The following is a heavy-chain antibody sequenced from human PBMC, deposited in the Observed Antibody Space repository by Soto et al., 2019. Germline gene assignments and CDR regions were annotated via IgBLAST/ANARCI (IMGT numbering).Heavy chain of an antibody. CDR2: INHTGGT. Sequence: ETLSRTCAVYGGSFNGYYWNWIRQPPGKGLEWIGEINHTGGTHYNPPLKSRVTMSVDTSKNQFSLRLSSVTAADTAIYYCATRITVFGLLIPPFDPWGQGTQVTVSS. V-gene: IGHV4-34*01. D-gene: IGHD3-3*01. CDR1: GGSFNGYY. CDR3: ATRITVFGLLIPPFDP. J-gene: IGHJ5*02.